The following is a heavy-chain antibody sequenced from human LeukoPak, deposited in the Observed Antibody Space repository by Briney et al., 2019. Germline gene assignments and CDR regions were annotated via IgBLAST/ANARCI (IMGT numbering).Heavy chain of an antibody. CDR2: ISSSSSTI. J-gene: IGHJ4*02. V-gene: IGHV3-48*01. CDR3: ARDQLWFGELLWN. Sequence: GGSLRLSCAASGFTFSSYSMNWVRQAPGKGLEWVSYISSSSSTIYYADSVKGRFTISRDNAKNSLYLQMNSLRAEDTAVYYSARDQLWFGELLWNWGQGTLVTVSS. CDR1: GFTFSSYS. D-gene: IGHD3-10*01.